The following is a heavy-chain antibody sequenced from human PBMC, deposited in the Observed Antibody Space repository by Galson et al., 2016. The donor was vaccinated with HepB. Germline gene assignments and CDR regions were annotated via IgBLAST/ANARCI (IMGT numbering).Heavy chain of an antibody. Sequence: SLRLSCAASGFSFSYYSMSWVRQAPGKGLEWISFIDPTSTTIYYADSVKGRFTISRDNAKSSLYLQTNRLRHEDTAVYYCSRGAPKFSGTYYAHWGQGTLVSVSS. CDR2: IDPTSTTI. J-gene: IGHJ4*02. V-gene: IGHV3-48*02. CDR1: GFSFSYYS. D-gene: IGHD1-26*01. CDR3: SRGAPKFSGTYYAH.